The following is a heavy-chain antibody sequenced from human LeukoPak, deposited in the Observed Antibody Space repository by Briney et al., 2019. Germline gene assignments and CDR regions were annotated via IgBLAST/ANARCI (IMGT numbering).Heavy chain of an antibody. D-gene: IGHD3-9*01. Sequence: KTSETLSLTCSVSGGSISSFYWSWIRQPPGKGLEWIGYIYYTGSTNYNPSLKSRVTISVDTSKNQFSLKLSSVTAADTAVYYCAREASGGYDILNGYFNSGFDIWGQGTTVTASS. V-gene: IGHV4-59*12. CDR3: AREASGGYDILNGYFNSGFDI. CDR2: IYYTGST. J-gene: IGHJ3*02. CDR1: GGSISSFY.